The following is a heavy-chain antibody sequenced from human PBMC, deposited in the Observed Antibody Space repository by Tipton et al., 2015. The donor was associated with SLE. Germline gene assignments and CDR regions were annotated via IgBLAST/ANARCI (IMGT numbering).Heavy chain of an antibody. Sequence: LTCSVSGGSISSSSYYWGWIRQPPGKGLEWIGSFYHSGSTYYNPSLKSRVTISVDTSKNQFSLKLSSVTAADTAVYYCAVNVVVKVQIDYWGQGALVTVSS. J-gene: IGHJ4*02. CDR2: FYHSGST. CDR3: AVNVVVKVQIDY. V-gene: IGHV4-39*07. D-gene: IGHD2-21*01. CDR1: GGSISSSSYY.